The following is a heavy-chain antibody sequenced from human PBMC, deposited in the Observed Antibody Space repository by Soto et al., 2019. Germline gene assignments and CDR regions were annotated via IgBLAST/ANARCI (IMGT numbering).Heavy chain of an antibody. CDR2: IWYDGSNK. CDR3: ARDKAGTAMVTYYFDY. CDR1: GFTFSSYG. D-gene: IGHD5-18*01. V-gene: IGHV3-33*01. J-gene: IGHJ4*02. Sequence: QPGGSLRLSCAASGFTFSSYGMHWVRQAPGKGLEWVAVIWYDGSNKYYADSVKGRFTISRDNSKNTLYLQMNSLRAEDTAVYYCARDKAGTAMVTYYFDYWGQGTLVTVSS.